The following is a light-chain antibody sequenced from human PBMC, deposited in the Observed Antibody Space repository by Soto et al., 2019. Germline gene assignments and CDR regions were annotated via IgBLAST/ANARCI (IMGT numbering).Light chain of an antibody. CDR3: SSFSSYNTPYV. CDR2: EVS. CDR1: SSDIGGFNY. Sequence: ALTQPASVSGSPGQSITISCTGTSSDIGGFNYVSWYQQHPGKAPKLIIYEVSNWPSGVSSRFSGSRSGNTASLTISGLQAEDEADYYCSSFSSYNTPYVFGTGTKVTVL. V-gene: IGLV2-14*01. J-gene: IGLJ1*01.